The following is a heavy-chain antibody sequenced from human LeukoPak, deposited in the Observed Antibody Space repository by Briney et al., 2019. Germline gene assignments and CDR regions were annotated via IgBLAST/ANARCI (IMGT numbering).Heavy chain of an antibody. J-gene: IGHJ4*02. Sequence: GSLRLSCAASGFTFSSYAMHWVRQAPGKGLEWVAVISYDGSNKYYADSVKGRFTISRDNSKNMLYLQMNSLRDEDTAIYYCVRDRRAVAVYFDYWGQGTLVTVSS. V-gene: IGHV3-30*14. CDR2: ISYDGSNK. CDR1: GFTFSSYA. D-gene: IGHD6-19*01. CDR3: VRDRRAVAVYFDY.